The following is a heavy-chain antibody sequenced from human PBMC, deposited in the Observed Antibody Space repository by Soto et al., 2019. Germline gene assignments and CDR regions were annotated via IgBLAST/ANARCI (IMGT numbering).Heavy chain of an antibody. CDR1: GFTFDDYA. V-gene: IGHV3-9*01. CDR2: ISWNSGSI. CDR3: AKDILEDLRFLEWLPHLRNRHYYGMDV. D-gene: IGHD3-3*01. Sequence: GGSLRLSCAASGFTFDDYAMHWVRQAPGKGLEWVSGISWNSGSIGYADSVKGRFTISRDNAKNSLYLQMNSLRAEDTALYYCAKDILEDLRFLEWLPHLRNRHYYGMDVWGQGTTVTVSS. J-gene: IGHJ6*02.